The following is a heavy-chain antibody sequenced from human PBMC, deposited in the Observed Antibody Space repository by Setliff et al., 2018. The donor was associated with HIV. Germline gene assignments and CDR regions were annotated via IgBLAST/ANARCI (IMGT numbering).Heavy chain of an antibody. CDR3: AIAYGDQGYFDY. J-gene: IGHJ4*02. Sequence: SETLSLTCTVSGYSISSGYYWGWIRQPPGKGLEWIGSIYHSGSTYYNPSLKSRVTISVDTSKNQFSLKLSSVTAADTAVYYCAIAYGDQGYFDYWGQGTLVTVSS. D-gene: IGHD4-17*01. CDR1: GYSISSGYY. V-gene: IGHV4-38-2*02. CDR2: IYHSGST.